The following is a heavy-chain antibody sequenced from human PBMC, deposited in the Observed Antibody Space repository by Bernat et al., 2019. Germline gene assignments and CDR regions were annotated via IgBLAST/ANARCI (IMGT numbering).Heavy chain of an antibody. CDR2: ISSSSSYI. CDR1: GFTYSSYS. Sequence: EVQLVESGGGLVKPGGSLRLSCAASGFTYSSYSMNWVRQAPGKGLEWVSSISSSSSYIYYADSMKGRFTISRDNAKNSLYLHMNSLRAEDAAVYYCARHPWSSGSLPCFDYWGQGTLVTVSS. V-gene: IGHV3-21*01. D-gene: IGHD3-22*01. CDR3: ARHPWSSGSLPCFDY. J-gene: IGHJ4*02.